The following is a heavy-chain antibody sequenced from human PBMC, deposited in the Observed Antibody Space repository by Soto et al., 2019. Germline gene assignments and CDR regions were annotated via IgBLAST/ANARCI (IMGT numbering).Heavy chain of an antibody. D-gene: IGHD3-3*01. CDR3: ARVAWNDFWRGYTRAYYFDY. J-gene: IGHJ4*02. Sequence: QVQLQESGPGLVKPSQTLSLTCTVSGGSISSGGYYWSWIRQHPGKGLEWIGYIYYSGSTYYNPSIKSRVTISVDTSKNQFSLTLSSVTAAATAVYYCARVAWNDFWRGYTRAYYFDYWGQGTLVTVSS. CDR1: GGSISSGGYY. V-gene: IGHV4-31*03. CDR2: IYYSGST.